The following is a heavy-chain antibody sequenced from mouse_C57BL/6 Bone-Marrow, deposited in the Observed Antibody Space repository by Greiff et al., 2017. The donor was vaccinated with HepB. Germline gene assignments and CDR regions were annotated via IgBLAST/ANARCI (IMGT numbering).Heavy chain of an antibody. Sequence: VQLQQSGPELVKPGASVKISCKASGYSFTDYNMNWVKQSNGKSLEWIGVINPNYGTTSYNPKFKGKATVTVYQSSSTAYMQLNSLTSEDSAVYYCVRIYYDYSYAMDYWGQGTSVTVSS. CDR2: INPNYGTT. J-gene: IGHJ4*01. CDR1: GYSFTDYN. V-gene: IGHV1-39*01. D-gene: IGHD2-4*01. CDR3: VRIYYDYSYAMDY.